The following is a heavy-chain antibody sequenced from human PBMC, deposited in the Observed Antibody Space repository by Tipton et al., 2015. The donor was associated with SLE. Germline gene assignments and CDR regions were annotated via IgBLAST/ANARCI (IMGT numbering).Heavy chain of an antibody. CDR2: IYYSGST. J-gene: IGHJ3*02. Sequence: TLSLTCTVSGGSIGSYYWSWIRQPPGKGLEWIGYIYYSGSTNYNPSLKSRVTISVDTSKNQFSLKLSSVTAADTAVYYCAREGSNQTGSGSAFDIWGQGTMVTVSS. V-gene: IGHV4-59*12. CDR1: GGSIGSYY. CDR3: AREGSNQTGSGSAFDI. D-gene: IGHD3-10*01.